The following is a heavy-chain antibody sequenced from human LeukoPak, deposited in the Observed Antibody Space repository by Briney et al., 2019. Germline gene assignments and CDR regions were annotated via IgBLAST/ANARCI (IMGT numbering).Heavy chain of an antibody. J-gene: IGHJ5*02. V-gene: IGHV1-18*01. CDR3: ARSPNYDFWSGLEGNWFDP. CDR2: ISAYNGNT. Sequence: ASVKVSCKASGYTFTSYGISWVRQAPGQGLEWMGWISAYNGNTNYAQKLQGRVTMTTDTSTSTAYMELRSLRSDDTAVYYCARSPNYDFWSGLEGNWFDPWGQGTLVTVSS. CDR1: GYTFTSYG. D-gene: IGHD3-3*01.